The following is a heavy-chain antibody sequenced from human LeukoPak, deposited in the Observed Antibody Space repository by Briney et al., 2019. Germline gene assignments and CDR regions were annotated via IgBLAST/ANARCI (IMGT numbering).Heavy chain of an antibody. CDR2: ISSSGIYM. CDR3: ARGEGYCSSTSCYNGYSQQ. CDR1: GFTFSSYR. D-gene: IGHD2-2*02. J-gene: IGHJ1*01. V-gene: IGHV3-21*01. Sequence: GGSLRLSCAATGFTFSSYRMNWVRQAPGEGLEWVSSISSSGIYMYYVDSVKGRFTISRDNAKNSLYLQMDSLRDEDTVVYYCARGEGYCSSTSCYNGYSQQWGQGTLVTVSS.